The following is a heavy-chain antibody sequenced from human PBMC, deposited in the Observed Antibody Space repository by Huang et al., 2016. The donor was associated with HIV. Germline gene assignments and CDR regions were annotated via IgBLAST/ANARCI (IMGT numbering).Heavy chain of an antibody. CDR2: VYQSGSN. V-gene: IGHV4-39*01. Sequence: QLQLQESGPGQVKTSETLSLTCTVSGDFISSTNYYWGWIRQSPGKGLEWVGNVYQSGSNNYVPPRKSRGTLSVDMSRNQCSLRLNSVTAADTAVYYCASQHIGAAATWFWGRGTQVAVSS. D-gene: IGHD6-13*01. CDR3: ASQHIGAAATWF. J-gene: IGHJ4*02. CDR1: GDFISSTNYY.